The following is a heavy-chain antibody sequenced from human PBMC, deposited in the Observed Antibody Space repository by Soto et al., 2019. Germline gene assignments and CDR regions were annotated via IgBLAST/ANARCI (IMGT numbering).Heavy chain of an antibody. V-gene: IGHV1-8*01. CDR2: MNPNSGNT. D-gene: IGHD3-10*01. Sequence: QVQLVQSGAEVKKPGASVKVSCKASGYTFTSYDINWVRQATGQGLEWMGWMNPNSGNTSYAQKFQGRVTMTRNTSKITTDMELSSLRSKHTAVYYCARGTYYYGSGSLTYWGQGTLVTVSS. J-gene: IGHJ4*02. CDR3: ARGTYYYGSGSLTY. CDR1: GYTFTSYD.